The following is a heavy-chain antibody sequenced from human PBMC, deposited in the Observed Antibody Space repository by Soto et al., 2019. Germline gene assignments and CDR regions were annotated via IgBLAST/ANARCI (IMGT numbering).Heavy chain of an antibody. D-gene: IGHD3-10*01. V-gene: IGHV4-39*01. CDR3: ARSSMVRGVIDAFDI. CDR2: IYYSGST. CDR1: AGSISSSSYY. J-gene: IGHJ3*02. Sequence: QLQLQESGPGLVKPSETLSLTCTVSAGSISSSSYYWGWIRQPPGKGLEWIGSIYYSGSTYYNPSLKSRVTISVDTSKNQFSLKLSSVTAADTAVYYCARSSMVRGVIDAFDIWGQGTMVTVSS.